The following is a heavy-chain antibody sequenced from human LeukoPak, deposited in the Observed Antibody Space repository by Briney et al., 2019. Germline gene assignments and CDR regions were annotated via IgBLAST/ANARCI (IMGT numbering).Heavy chain of an antibody. V-gene: IGHV6-1*01. CDR1: GDSVSSHTAA. CDR2: TYYRSKWVN. Sequence: TLSLTCAISGDSVSSHTAAWNWIRLSPSRGLEWLGRTYYRSKWVNDYAVSVKSRITINPDTSKNQFSLHLNSMTPEDTAVYYCARELSHWYFGLWGRGTLVTVSA. CDR3: ARELSHWYFGL. J-gene: IGHJ2*01.